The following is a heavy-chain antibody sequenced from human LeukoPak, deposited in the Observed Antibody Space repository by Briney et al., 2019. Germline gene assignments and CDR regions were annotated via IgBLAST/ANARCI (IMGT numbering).Heavy chain of an antibody. Sequence: SETLSLTCTVAGGSISTYYWSWIRQPPGKGLEWIAYVYTSGSTNYNPSLKSRVTISVDTSKNQLSLQLTSVTAADTAVYYCATDVRGLVPYYFDFWGQGTLVTVSS. CDR1: GGSISTYY. J-gene: IGHJ4*02. V-gene: IGHV4-4*09. D-gene: IGHD3-10*02. CDR2: VYTSGST. CDR3: ATDVRGLVPYYFDF.